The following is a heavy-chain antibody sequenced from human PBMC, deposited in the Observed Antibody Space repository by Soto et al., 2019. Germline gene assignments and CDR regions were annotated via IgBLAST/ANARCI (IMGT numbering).Heavy chain of an antibody. CDR3: ARAYYYDSRVSPPGAIDI. CDR2: IYYSGST. V-gene: IGHV4-61*01. J-gene: IGHJ3*02. Sequence: SETLSLTCTVSGGSVSSGSYYWSWIRQPPGKGLEWIGYIYYSGSTNYNPSLKSRVTISVDTSKNQFSLKLSSVTAADTAVYYCARAYYYDSRVSPPGAIDIWGQGTMVTVSS. CDR1: GGSVSSGSYY. D-gene: IGHD3-22*01.